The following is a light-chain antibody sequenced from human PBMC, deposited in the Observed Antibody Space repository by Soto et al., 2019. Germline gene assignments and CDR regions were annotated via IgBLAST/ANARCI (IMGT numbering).Light chain of an antibody. Sequence: QSVLTQPPSASGTPGQTVTISCSGSSSNVGKNIVNWYQQVPGTAPKLLIYSTDQRPSGVPDRFSGSKSGTSASLAISGLQSEDGADYYCAAWDDGRNDLYVIGSGTKVTVL. CDR1: SSNVGKNI. CDR2: STD. J-gene: IGLJ1*01. CDR3: AAWDDGRNDLYV. V-gene: IGLV1-44*01.